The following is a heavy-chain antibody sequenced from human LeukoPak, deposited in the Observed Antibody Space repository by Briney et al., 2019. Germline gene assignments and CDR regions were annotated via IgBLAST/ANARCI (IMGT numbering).Heavy chain of an antibody. CDR2: IDPSGGST. D-gene: IGHD2-15*01. V-gene: IGHV1-46*01. J-gene: IGHJ4*02. CDR3: ARVFCSGGSCYSYDY. Sequence: GASVKVSCKASGYTFSTYYMHWVRQAPGQGLEWMGVIDPSGGSTNYARKFQGRVTMTSDTSTSTVYMELSSLRSEDTAVYYCARVFCSGGSCYSYDYWGQGTLVTVSS. CDR1: GYTFSTYY.